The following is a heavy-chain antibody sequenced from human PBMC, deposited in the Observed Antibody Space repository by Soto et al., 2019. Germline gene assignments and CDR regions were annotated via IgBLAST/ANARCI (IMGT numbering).Heavy chain of an antibody. D-gene: IGHD3-10*02. J-gene: IGHJ6*02. Sequence: GGSLRLSCAASGFTFSSYGMHWVRQAPGKGLEWVAVIWYDGSNKYYADSVKGRFTISRDNSKNTLYLQMNSLRAEDMAVYYCARDLVFGEWPGVYYYYYGMDVWGQGTTVTVSS. CDR2: IWYDGSNK. CDR3: ARDLVFGEWPGVYYYYYGMDV. V-gene: IGHV3-33*01. CDR1: GFTFSSYG.